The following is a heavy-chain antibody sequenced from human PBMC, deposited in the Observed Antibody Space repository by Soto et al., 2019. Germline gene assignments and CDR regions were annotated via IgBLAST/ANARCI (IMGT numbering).Heavy chain of an antibody. CDR2: IYWDDDK. CDR1: GFSLTTSEVG. CDR3: AHHIPKTLPFDA. V-gene: IGHV2-5*02. Sequence: QITLKESGPTLVKPTQTLTLTCSFSGFSLTTSEVGVGWIRQPPGKALEWLAVIYWDDDKRYSPSLKSRLTITQDTSKNQVVLTMTNMDPVDTATYYCAHHIPKTLPFDAWGQGILVTVSS. D-gene: IGHD2-21*01. J-gene: IGHJ5*02.